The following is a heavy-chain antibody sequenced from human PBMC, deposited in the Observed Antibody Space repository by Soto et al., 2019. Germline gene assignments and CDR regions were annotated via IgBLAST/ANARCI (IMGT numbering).Heavy chain of an antibody. V-gene: IGHV1-69*13. CDR3: ARDSTTVTRPNWFDP. D-gene: IGHD4-17*01. CDR2: IIPIFGTA. CDR1: GGTFSSYA. J-gene: IGHJ5*02. Sequence: ASVKVSCKASGGTFSSYAISWVRQAPGQGLEWMVGIIPIFGTANYAQKFQGRVTITADESTSTAYMELSSLRSEDTAVYYCARDSTTVTRPNWFDPWGQGTLVTVSS.